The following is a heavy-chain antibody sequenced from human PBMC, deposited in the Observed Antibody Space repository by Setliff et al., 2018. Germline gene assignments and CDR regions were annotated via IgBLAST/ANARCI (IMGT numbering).Heavy chain of an antibody. CDR1: GYSISSGYY. V-gene: IGHV4-38-2*01. Sequence: PSETLSLTCAVSGYSISSGYYWGWIRQPPGKGLEWIGSIYHSGSTYYNPSLKSRVTISVDTSKNQFSLKLGSVTAADTAVYYCARASLGYDFWSGYYSPELWLDPWGQGTLVTVSS. CDR3: ARASLGYDFWSGYYSPELWLDP. J-gene: IGHJ5*02. CDR2: IYHSGST. D-gene: IGHD3-3*01.